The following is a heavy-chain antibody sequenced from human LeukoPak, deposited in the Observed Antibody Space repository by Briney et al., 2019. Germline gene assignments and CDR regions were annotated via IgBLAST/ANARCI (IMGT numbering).Heavy chain of an antibody. J-gene: IGHJ4*02. D-gene: IGHD6-13*01. CDR3: ARYSSSWGKGGLDY. V-gene: IGHV4-59*01. CDR1: GGSISSYY. CDR2: IYYSGST. Sequence: SETLSLTCTVSGGSISSYYWSWIRQPPGKGLEWIGYIYYSGSTNYNPSLKSRVTISVDTSKNQFSLKLSSVTAADTAVYYCARYSSSWGKGGLDYWGQGTLVTVSS.